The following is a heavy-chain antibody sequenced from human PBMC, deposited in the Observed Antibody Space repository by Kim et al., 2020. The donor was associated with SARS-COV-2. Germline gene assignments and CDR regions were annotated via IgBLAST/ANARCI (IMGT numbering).Heavy chain of an antibody. CDR3: ARDRGPAIAAAGIADY. J-gene: IGHJ4*02. V-gene: IGHV3-30*13. D-gene: IGHD6-13*01. Sequence: SVQGRYTISKDNSKNRLTLQMNSLGAEDTAVYYCARDRGPAIAAAGIADYWGQGTLVTVSS.